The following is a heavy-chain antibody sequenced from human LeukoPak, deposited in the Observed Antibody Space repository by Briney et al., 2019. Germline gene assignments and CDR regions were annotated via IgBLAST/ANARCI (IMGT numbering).Heavy chain of an antibody. J-gene: IGHJ4*02. CDR3: ARGRGTTTVTTYGDY. D-gene: IGHD4-17*01. CDR2: ISSSSSYI. CDR1: GFTFSAYY. V-gene: IGHV3-21*01. Sequence: GGSLRLSCAASGFTFSAYYMTWIRQAPGKGLEWVSSISSSSSYIYYADSVKGRFTISRDNAKNSLYLQMNSLRAEDTAVYYCARGRGTTTVTTYGDYWGQGTLVTVSS.